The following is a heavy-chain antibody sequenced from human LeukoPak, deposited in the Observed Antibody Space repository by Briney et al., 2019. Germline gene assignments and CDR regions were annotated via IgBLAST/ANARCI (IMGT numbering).Heavy chain of an antibody. Sequence: PGGSLRLSCAASGFSFSNYWMSWVRQAPGKRLEWVANIKEDGSEKYYVDSVKGRFTISRDNSKSTLYLQMNSLRGDDTAVYYCAKEWLGAVCSSTSCSIDYWGQGTLVTVSS. J-gene: IGHJ4*02. CDR2: IKEDGSEK. V-gene: IGHV3-7*01. CDR3: AKEWLGAVCSSTSCSIDY. CDR1: GFSFSNYW. D-gene: IGHD2-2*01.